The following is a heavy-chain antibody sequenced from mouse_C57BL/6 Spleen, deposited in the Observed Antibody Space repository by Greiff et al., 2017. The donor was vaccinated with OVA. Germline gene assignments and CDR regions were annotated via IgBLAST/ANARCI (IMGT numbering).Heavy chain of an antibody. CDR1: GYTFTDYY. Sequence: QVQLQQSGAELVRPGASVKLSCKASGYTFTDYYINWVKQRPGQGLEWIARIYPGSGNTYYNEKFKGKATLTAEKSSSTAYMQLSSLTSEDSAVYFGAREEAYGYVWFAYWGQGTLVTVSA. J-gene: IGHJ3*01. CDR2: IYPGSGNT. CDR3: AREEAYGYVWFAY. V-gene: IGHV1-76*01. D-gene: IGHD2-2*01.